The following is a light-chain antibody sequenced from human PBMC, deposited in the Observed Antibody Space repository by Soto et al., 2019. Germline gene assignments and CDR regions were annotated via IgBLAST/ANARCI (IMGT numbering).Light chain of an antibody. CDR2: SAS. Sequence: EIVLTQSPGTLSLSPGERATLSCRASQSDSSSYLAWDQQKPGQAPRLHIYSASSRATGIPDRFSGSGSGADFTFTISRVEPQDFEVYYCQEYGSSSYTFGQGTKLEIK. J-gene: IGKJ2*01. CDR3: QEYGSSSYT. CDR1: QSDSSSY. V-gene: IGKV3-20*01.